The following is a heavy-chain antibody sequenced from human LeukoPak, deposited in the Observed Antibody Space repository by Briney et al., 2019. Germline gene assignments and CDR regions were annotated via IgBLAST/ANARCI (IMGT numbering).Heavy chain of an antibody. CDR2: ISSSSSYI. CDR3: ARAVDYRAYFDY. Sequence: GGSLRLSCAASGFTFSSCSKSGVRQEPGEGGEWGLSISSSSSYIHYAASVKARFTISRDNAKNSLYLQMNRLRADDTAVYYCARAVDYRAYFDYWGQGTLVTVSS. D-gene: IGHD4-17*01. CDR1: GFTFSSCS. V-gene: IGHV3-21*01. J-gene: IGHJ4*02.